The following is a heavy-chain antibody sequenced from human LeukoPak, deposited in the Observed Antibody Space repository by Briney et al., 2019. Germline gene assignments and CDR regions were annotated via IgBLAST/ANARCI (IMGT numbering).Heavy chain of an antibody. Sequence: GRSLRLSCAASGFTFSSYAMHWVRQAPGKGLEWVAVISYDGSNKYYADSVKGRFTISRDNSKNTLYLQKNSLRAEDTAVYYCARDAEDYYYGMDVWGQGTTVTVSS. J-gene: IGHJ6*02. CDR2: ISYDGSNK. V-gene: IGHV3-30-3*01. CDR1: GFTFSSYA. CDR3: ARDAEDYYYGMDV.